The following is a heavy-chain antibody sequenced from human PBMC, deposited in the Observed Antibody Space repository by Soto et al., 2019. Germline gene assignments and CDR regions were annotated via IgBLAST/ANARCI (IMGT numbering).Heavy chain of an antibody. CDR3: ARETESYSWNDGLMDV. CDR1: GFTLSSFT. J-gene: IGHJ6*02. CDR2: INSGSSFI. D-gene: IGHD1-1*01. V-gene: IGHV3-21*01. Sequence: EVQLVESGGGLVKPEGSLRLSCAASGFTLSSFTMNWVRQTPEKGLEWISSINSGSSFIYYADSGRGRFTISRDDAKNSLYLQMNSLSAGDTDLYYCARETESYSWNDGLMDVWGQGTTVIVSS.